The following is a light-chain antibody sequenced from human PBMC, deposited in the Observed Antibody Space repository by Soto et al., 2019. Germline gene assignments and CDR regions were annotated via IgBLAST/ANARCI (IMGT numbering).Light chain of an antibody. J-gene: IGKJ1*01. Sequence: EIVLTQSPGPLSLSPGERATLSCRASQSVSSSYLAWYQQKPGQAPRLLIYGASSRATGIPDRFSGSGSGTDFTLTISRLEPEDFAVYYCQQSGSSPPTFGQGTQVDSK. CDR2: GAS. CDR3: QQSGSSPPT. V-gene: IGKV3-20*01. CDR1: QSVSSSY.